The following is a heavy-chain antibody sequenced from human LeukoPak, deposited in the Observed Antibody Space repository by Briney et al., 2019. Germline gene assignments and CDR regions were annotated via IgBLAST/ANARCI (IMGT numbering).Heavy chain of an antibody. J-gene: IGHJ3*02. CDR3: ARHQQGDAFDI. CDR2: IYTSGST. D-gene: IGHD1/OR15-1a*01. CDR1: GFTFSSYW. V-gene: IGHV4-4*09. Sequence: PGGSLRLSCAASGFTFSSYWMSWVRQAPGKGLEWIGYIYTSGSTNYNPSLKSRVTISVDTSKNQFSLKLSSVTAADTAVYYCARHQQGDAFDIWGQGTMVTVSS.